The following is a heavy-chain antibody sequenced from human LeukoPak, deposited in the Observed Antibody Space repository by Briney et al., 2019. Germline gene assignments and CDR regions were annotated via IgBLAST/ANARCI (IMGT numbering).Heavy chain of an antibody. CDR2: IYSGGNT. D-gene: IGHD3-10*01. CDR1: GFTVSSTY. V-gene: IGHV3-53*01. J-gene: IGHJ4*02. CDR3: ARQFGDY. Sequence: GGSLRLSCAASGFTVSSTYMSWVRQAPGKGLEWVSVIYSGGNTYYADSVKGRFTISRDNSKNTLYLQMNSLRVEDTAVYYCARQFGDYWGQGTWSPSPQ.